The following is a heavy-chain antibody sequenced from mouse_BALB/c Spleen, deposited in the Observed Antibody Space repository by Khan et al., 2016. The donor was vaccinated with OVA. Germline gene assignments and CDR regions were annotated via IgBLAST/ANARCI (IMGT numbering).Heavy chain of an antibody. V-gene: IGHV1-7*01. CDR2: IIPTSGYT. CDR1: GYTFTTYW. Sequence: QVQLHQSGAELAKPGASVKLSCNASGYTFTTYWMYWVNQRPGQGLEWFGYIIPTSGYTDYNETFKDRTTLSADKSYSTAYLQLSSLTSEDSAVYYCTRDKIDYWGQGTTLTVSS. CDR3: TRDKIDY. J-gene: IGHJ2*01.